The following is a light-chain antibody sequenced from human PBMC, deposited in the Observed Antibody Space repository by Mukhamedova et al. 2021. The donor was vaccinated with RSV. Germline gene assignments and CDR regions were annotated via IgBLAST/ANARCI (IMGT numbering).Light chain of an antibody. CDR3: QQYDSNDLT. J-gene: IGKJ4*01. Sequence: WYQRRVHGKAPKLLIFKASRLESGVPSRFSGSGSGTEFTLTISSLQPDDFATYYCQQYDSNDLTFGGGTKVEIK. V-gene: IGKV1-5*03. CDR2: KAS.